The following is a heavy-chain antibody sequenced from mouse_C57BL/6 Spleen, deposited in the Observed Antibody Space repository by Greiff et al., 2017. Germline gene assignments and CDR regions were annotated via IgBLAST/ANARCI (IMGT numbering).Heavy chain of an antibody. CDR3: ARGDYYGYDRNWYFDV. CDR2: IHPNSGST. D-gene: IGHD2-2*01. J-gene: IGHJ1*03. V-gene: IGHV1-64*01. CDR1: GYTFTSYW. Sequence: VQLQQPGAELVKPGASVKLSCKASGYTFTSYWMHWVKQRPGQGLEWIGMIHPNSGSTNYNEKFKSKATLTVDKSSSTAYMQLSSLTSEDSAVYYCARGDYYGYDRNWYFDVWGTGTTVTVSS.